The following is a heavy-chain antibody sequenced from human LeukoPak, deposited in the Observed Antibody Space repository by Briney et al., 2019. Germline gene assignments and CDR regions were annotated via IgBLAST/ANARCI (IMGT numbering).Heavy chain of an antibody. Sequence: ASVKVSCKVSGYTLTELSMHWVRQAPGKGLEWMGGFDPEDGETIYAQKFQGRVTMTEDTSTDTAYMELSSLRSEDTAVYYCARGPRVGAIFGVVIIGVWFDPWGQGTLVTVSS. V-gene: IGHV1-24*01. CDR2: FDPEDGET. J-gene: IGHJ5*02. CDR3: ARGPRVGAIFGVVIIGVWFDP. D-gene: IGHD3-3*01. CDR1: GYTLTELS.